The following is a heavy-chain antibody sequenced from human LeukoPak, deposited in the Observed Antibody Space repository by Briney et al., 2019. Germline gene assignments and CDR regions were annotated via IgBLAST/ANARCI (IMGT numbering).Heavy chain of an antibody. J-gene: IGHJ5*02. CDR1: GYTFTGYY. D-gene: IGHD6-13*01. Sequence: ASVKVSCKASGYTFTGYYTHWVRQAPGQGLEWMGWINPNSGGTKYVQKFQGRVTMTRDTSISTAYMELSRLRSDDTAVYHCARDVLSSSWTNWFDPWGQGTLVTVSS. CDR3: ARDVLSSSWTNWFDP. V-gene: IGHV1-2*02. CDR2: INPNSGGT.